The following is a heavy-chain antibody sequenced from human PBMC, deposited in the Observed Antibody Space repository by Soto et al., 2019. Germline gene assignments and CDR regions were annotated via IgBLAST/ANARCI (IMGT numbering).Heavy chain of an antibody. CDR1: GDTFTSYY. CDR3: AREPLVGYSSTQPGISFDY. D-gene: IGHD6-13*01. CDR2: INPSGGST. J-gene: IGHJ4*02. V-gene: IGHV1-46*01. Sequence: GASLKVCCKASGDTFTSYYMYWVRQAPGQGLEWMGIINPSGGSTSYAQKFQGRVTMTRDTSKNQFSLQLNSVTPEDTAVYYCAREPLVGYSSTQPGISFDYWGQGTLVTVSS.